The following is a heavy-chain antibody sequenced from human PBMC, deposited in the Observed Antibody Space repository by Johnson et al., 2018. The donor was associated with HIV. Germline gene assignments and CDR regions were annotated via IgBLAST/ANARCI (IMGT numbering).Heavy chain of an antibody. Sequence: VQLVESGGGLVQPGRSLRLSCAASGFTFDDYAMHWVRQAPGKGLEWVSGISWNSGSIGYADSVKGRFTISRDNAKNSLYLQMNSLRAEDTAVYYCARVQIISGFNWHYYESSIDAVDIWGQGTMVTVSA. CDR1: GFTFDDYA. D-gene: IGHD3-22*01. CDR2: ISWNSGSI. V-gene: IGHV3-9*01. CDR3: ARVQIISGFNWHYYESSIDAVDI. J-gene: IGHJ3*02.